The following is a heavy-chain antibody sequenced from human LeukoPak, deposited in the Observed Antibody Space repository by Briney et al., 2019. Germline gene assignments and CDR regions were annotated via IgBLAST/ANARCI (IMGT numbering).Heavy chain of an antibody. CDR1: GYTLTELS. V-gene: IGHV1-24*01. CDR2: FDPEDGET. CDR3: ATDIAPYNWNGDAFDI. Sequence: ASVKVSCKVSGYTLTELSMHWVRQAPGKGLEWMGGFDPEDGETIYAQKFQGRVTMTEDTSTDTAYMELSSLRSEDTAVYYCATDIAPYNWNGDAFDIWGQGTIVTVSS. J-gene: IGHJ3*02. D-gene: IGHD1-20*01.